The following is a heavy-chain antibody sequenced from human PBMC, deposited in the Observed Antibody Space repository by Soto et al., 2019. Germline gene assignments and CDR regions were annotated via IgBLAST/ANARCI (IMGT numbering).Heavy chain of an antibody. CDR1: GYSLTSDH. CDR2: INPSGGST. D-gene: IGHD5-12*01. V-gene: IGHV1-46*01. Sequence: KRSCKASGYSLTSDHVHRVRQAPGQGLEWMGIINPSGGSTSYAQKFQGRVTMTRDTSTSTVYMELSSLRSDYTAVYCRTRSRDGYGFCGQGPLRTVSS. CDR3: TRSRDGYGF. J-gene: IGHJ1*01.